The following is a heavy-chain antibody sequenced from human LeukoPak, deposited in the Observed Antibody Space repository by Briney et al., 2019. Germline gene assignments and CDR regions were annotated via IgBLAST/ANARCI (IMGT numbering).Heavy chain of an antibody. CDR3: ASYGRWIQSIDY. J-gene: IGHJ4*02. CDR2: IYYSGST. CDR1: GGSISSSIYY. D-gene: IGHD5-18*01. V-gene: IGHV4-61*05. Sequence: SETLSLTCIVSGGSISSSIYYWAWVRQPPGKGLEWIGYIYYSGSTNYNPSLKSRVTISVDTSKNQFSLKLSSVTAADTAVYYCASYGRWIQSIDYWGQGTLVTVSS.